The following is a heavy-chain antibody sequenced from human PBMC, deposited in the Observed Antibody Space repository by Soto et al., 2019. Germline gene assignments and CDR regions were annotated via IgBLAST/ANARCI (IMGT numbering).Heavy chain of an antibody. CDR2: IDEYGNTI. D-gene: IGHD3-16*01. Sequence: GGSLRLSSAASGFTFSSYWMHWVRQVPGKGLLWVSRIDEYGNTIDYADSVRGRFTISRDNARNTLYLEMNSLRAEDTALYYCTRDIGGRWAYWGPGTLVTVSS. V-gene: IGHV3-74*01. CDR3: TRDIGGRWAY. CDR1: GFTFSSYW. J-gene: IGHJ4*02.